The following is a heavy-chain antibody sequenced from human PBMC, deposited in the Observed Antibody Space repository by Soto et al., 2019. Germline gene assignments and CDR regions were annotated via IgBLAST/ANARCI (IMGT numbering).Heavy chain of an antibody. J-gene: IGHJ4*02. V-gene: IGHV4-39*01. CDR1: GGSISISTYY. Sequence: QLQLQESGPGLLMPSETLSLTCTVSGGSISISTYYWGWIRQPPGKGLEWVGNIYYSGTTYYYPSLKSRVTISVDTSNNQFSLKLTSVTAADTAVYYCARLYNDNWYFDYWGQGTLVTVSS. CDR3: ARLYNDNWYFDY. CDR2: IYYSGTT. D-gene: IGHD1-1*01.